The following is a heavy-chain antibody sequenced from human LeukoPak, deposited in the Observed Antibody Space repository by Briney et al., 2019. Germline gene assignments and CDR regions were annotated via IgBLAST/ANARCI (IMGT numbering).Heavy chain of an antibody. CDR2: ISGYSGKT. CDR1: GYIYSNFG. CDR3: ARDYSGSYEGDY. J-gene: IGHJ4*02. V-gene: IGHV1-18*01. Sequence: ASVKVSCKASGYIYSNFGITWVRQAPGQGLEWMGWISGYSGKTQYAQKIQDRLTMTTNTSTGTAYMELRSLRSDDTAVYYCARDYSGSYEGDYWGQGTLVTVSS. D-gene: IGHD1-26*01.